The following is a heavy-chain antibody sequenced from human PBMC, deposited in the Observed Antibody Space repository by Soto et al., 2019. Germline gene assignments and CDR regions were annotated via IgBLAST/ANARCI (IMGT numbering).Heavy chain of an antibody. CDR3: EKDLSVHSRYGRLDY. J-gene: IGHJ4*02. D-gene: IGHD5-12*01. CDR2: ISGTGGNT. CDR1: GFDVGTYG. Sequence: PGGSLRLSCAASGFDVGTYGMSWVRQAPEKGLEWVSGISGTGGNTFYADSVKGRFTISRDSSKNTLFLQMNSLRAEDKAVYFCEKDLSVHSRYGRLDYWCQANQVTVP. V-gene: IGHV3-23*01.